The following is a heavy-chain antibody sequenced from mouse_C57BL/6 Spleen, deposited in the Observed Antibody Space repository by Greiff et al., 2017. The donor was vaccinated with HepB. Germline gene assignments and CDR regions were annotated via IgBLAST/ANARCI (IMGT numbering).Heavy chain of an antibody. CDR3: ASRWLLGAMDD. CDR2: IDPSDSYT. J-gene: IGHJ4*01. CDR1: GYTFTSYW. V-gene: IGHV1-50*01. D-gene: IGHD2-3*01. Sequence: VQLQQPGAELVKPGASVKLSCKASGYTFTSYWMQWVKQRPGQGLEWIGEIDPSDSYTNYNQKFKGKATLTVDTSSSTAYMQLSSLTSEDSAVYYCASRWLLGAMDDWGQGTSVTVSS.